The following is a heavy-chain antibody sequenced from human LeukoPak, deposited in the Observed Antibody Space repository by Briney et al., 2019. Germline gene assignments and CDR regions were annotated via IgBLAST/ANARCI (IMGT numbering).Heavy chain of an antibody. J-gene: IGHJ2*01. CDR1: GGSIRSDH. Sequence: SETLSLTCTVSGGSIRSDHWSWIRQPPGKGLEWIAYISYSGDTNYNPSLNSRVTISLDTSKNQVSLKLTSVTAAYTALYYCARLFAIGSSHSITYHSLDLWGRGTLVTVSS. CDR3: ARLFAIGSSHSITYHSLDL. V-gene: IGHV4-59*01. D-gene: IGHD1-26*01. CDR2: ISYSGDT.